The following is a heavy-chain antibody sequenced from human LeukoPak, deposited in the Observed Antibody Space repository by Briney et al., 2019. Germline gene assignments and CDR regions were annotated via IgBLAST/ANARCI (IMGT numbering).Heavy chain of an antibody. CDR3: ARVGYCSGGSCYGMDV. Sequence: GGSLRLSCAASGFTFSDYCMSWIRQAPGKGLEWVSYISSSSYTNYADSVKGRFTISRDNAKNSLYLQMNSLRAEDTAVYYCARVGYCSGGSCYGMDVWGQGTTVTVSS. J-gene: IGHJ6*02. D-gene: IGHD2-15*01. V-gene: IGHV3-11*03. CDR2: ISSSSYT. CDR1: GFTFSDYC.